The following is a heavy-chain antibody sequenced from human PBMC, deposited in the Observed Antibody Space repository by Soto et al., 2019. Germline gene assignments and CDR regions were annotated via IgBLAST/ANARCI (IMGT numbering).Heavy chain of an antibody. CDR1: GFTFSYFE. Sequence: GGSLRLSCIASGFTFSYFEMNWVRQAPGKGLERVAFISHTDRSMHYPDSVRGRFTISRDNAKSSLYLHMTSLRAEDTGVYYCARDTGRASADLWGPGTLVTVSS. D-gene: IGHD6-13*01. J-gene: IGHJ5*02. CDR3: ARDTGRASADL. CDR2: ISHTDRSM. V-gene: IGHV3-48*03.